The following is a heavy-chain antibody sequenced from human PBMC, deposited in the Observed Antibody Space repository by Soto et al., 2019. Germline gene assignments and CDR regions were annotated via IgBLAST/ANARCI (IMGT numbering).Heavy chain of an antibody. CDR1: GGSISSSY. V-gene: IGHV4-59*08. Sequence: QVQLQESGPGLAKPSETLSLTCTVSGGSISSSYWSWIRQPPGKRLEWIAYIYDSVSLDYSPSLKSRVTISVDTSKNQFSLKLSSMTAADTAVYYCARKDAWYFDLWGRGTLVTVSS. CDR2: IYDSVSL. CDR3: ARKDAWYFDL. J-gene: IGHJ2*01.